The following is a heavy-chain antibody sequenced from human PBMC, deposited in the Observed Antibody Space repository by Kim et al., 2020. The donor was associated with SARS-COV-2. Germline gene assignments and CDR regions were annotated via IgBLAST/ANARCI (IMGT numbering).Heavy chain of an antibody. CDR1: GYTLTELS. CDR3: ATPRGGSCYYCGMDV. CDR2: FDPEDGET. J-gene: IGHJ6*02. Sequence: ASVKVSCKVSGYTLTELSMHWVRQAPGKGLEWMGGFDPEDGETIYAQKFQGRVTMTEDTSTDTAYMELSSLRSEDTSVYYCATPRGGSCYYCGMDVWGQGTTVTVSS. D-gene: IGHD2-15*01. V-gene: IGHV1-24*01.